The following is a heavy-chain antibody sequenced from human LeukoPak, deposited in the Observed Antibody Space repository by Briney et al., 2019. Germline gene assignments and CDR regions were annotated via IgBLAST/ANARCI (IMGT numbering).Heavy chain of an antibody. D-gene: IGHD3-10*01. V-gene: IGHV1-69*13. Sequence: GATVKVSCKASGGTFISYAISWVRQAPGQGLEWMGGIIPIFGTANYAQKFQGRVTITADESTSTAYMELSSLRSEDTAVYYCARGRMVRGVVHYYYYMDVWGKGTTVTVSS. CDR3: ARGRMVRGVVHYYYYMDV. CDR2: IIPIFGTA. J-gene: IGHJ6*03. CDR1: GGTFISYA.